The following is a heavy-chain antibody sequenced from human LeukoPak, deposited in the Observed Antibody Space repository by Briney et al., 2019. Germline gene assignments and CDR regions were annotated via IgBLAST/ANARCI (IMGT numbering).Heavy chain of an antibody. CDR2: INWNGGST. CDR1: GSTFDDYG. D-gene: IGHD1-26*01. J-gene: IGHJ6*03. V-gene: IGHV3-20*04. Sequence: PGGSLRLSCAASGSTFDDYGMSWVRQAPGKGLEWVSGINWNGGSTGYADSVKGRFTISRDNAKNSLYLQMNSLRAEDTALYYCARFDVGYYYYMDVWGKGTTVTVSS. CDR3: ARFDVGYYYYMDV.